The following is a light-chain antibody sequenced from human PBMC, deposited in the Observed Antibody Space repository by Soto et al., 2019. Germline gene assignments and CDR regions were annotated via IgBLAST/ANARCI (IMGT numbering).Light chain of an antibody. J-gene: IGKJ1*01. Sequence: DIQMTQSPSTLSASVGDRVTITCRASQNVNNLLAWYQQRPGKAPNLLIYLASTLEGGVPSRFSGSGSGTEFTLTISSLQPDDFATFYCQQYSTYSRRFGQGTKVDIK. CDR3: QQYSTYSRR. V-gene: IGKV1-5*03. CDR2: LAS. CDR1: QNVNNL.